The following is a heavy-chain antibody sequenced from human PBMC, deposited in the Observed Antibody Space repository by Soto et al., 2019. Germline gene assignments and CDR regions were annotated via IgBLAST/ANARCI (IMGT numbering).Heavy chain of an antibody. Sequence: EVQLLESGGALEHPGGSLRLSCAAAGFAFSTYAMTWVRQAPGKGLEWVSVISGSGGSSYYAASVKGRFTISRDNSKNTLFLQMNGLRAEDTAVYYCAKDFTPWFGDYFYYYYGMDVWGQGTTVTVSS. J-gene: IGHJ6*02. CDR1: GFAFSTYA. D-gene: IGHD4-17*01. CDR2: ISGSGGSS. CDR3: AKDFTPWFGDYFYYYYGMDV. V-gene: IGHV3-23*01.